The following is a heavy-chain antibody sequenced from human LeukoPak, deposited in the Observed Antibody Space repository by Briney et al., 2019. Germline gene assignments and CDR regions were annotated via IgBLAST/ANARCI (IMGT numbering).Heavy chain of an antibody. CDR3: AKCGGDYYPKLDYYYYMDV. J-gene: IGHJ6*03. CDR2: IRYDGSNK. D-gene: IGHD2-21*01. V-gene: IGHV3-30*02. Sequence: GGSLRLSCAASGFTFSSYGMHWVRQAPGKGLEWVAFIRYDGSNKYYADSVKGRFTISRDNSKNTLYLQMNSLRAEDTAVYYCAKCGGDYYPKLDYYYYMDVWGKGTTVTVSS. CDR1: GFTFSSYG.